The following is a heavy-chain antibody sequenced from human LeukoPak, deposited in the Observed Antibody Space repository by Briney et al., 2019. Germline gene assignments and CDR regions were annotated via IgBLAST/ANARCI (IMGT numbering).Heavy chain of an antibody. CDR1: GGSIGSSDYY. CDR2: IYSSGRT. D-gene: IGHD3-10*01. V-gene: IGHV4-39*01. Sequence: SETLSLTCTVSGGSIGSSDYYWGWIRQPPGKGLEWIGSIYSSGRTHYSPSLKSRVTMSVDTSKNQFSLKLSSVTAADTAVYYYAITYYYGSGNPTSLDSYYYYGTDVWGQGTTVIVSS. CDR3: AITYYYGSGNPTSLDSYYYYGTDV. J-gene: IGHJ6*02.